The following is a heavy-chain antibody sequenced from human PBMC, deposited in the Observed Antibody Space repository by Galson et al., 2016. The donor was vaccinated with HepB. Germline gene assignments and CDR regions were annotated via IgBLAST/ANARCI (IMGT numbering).Heavy chain of an antibody. Sequence: SVKVSCKASGGTFSNYGITCVRQAPGQGLEWMGGIIPIFGTANYAQKFQGRVTVTADTSTSTVYMELSSLRSEDTAVYYCATSYGSTSGTFDYWGQGTLVTVSS. CDR3: ATSYGSTSGTFDY. D-gene: IGHD3-10*01. J-gene: IGHJ4*02. V-gene: IGHV1-69*06. CDR1: GGTFSNYG. CDR2: IIPIFGTA.